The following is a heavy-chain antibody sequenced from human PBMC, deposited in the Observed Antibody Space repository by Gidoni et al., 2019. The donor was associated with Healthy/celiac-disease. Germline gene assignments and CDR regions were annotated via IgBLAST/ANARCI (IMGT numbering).Heavy chain of an antibody. D-gene: IGHD6-19*01. Sequence: QVQLVESGGGVVQPGRSLRLSCAASGFTFSSYAMHWVRQAPGKGLEWVAVISYDGSNKYYADSVKGRFTISRDNSKNTLYLQMNSLRAEDTAVYYCARDYGYSSGWPIYYYYGMDVWGQGTTVTVSS. CDR3: ARDYGYSSGWPIYYYYGMDV. CDR1: GFTFSSYA. CDR2: ISYDGSNK. J-gene: IGHJ6*02. V-gene: IGHV3-30*01.